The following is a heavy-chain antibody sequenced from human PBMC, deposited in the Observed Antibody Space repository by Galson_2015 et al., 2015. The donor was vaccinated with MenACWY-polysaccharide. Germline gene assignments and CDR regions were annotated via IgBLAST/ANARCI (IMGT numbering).Heavy chain of an antibody. Sequence: SLRLSCAASGFTFSNYGMSWVRQAPGKGLEWVADIKYDGSDERYAESVRGRFTISRDNTKNSVYLQMNSLRAEDTAVYFCARDHRDDYWGQGALATVYS. J-gene: IGHJ4*02. V-gene: IGHV3-7*01. CDR1: GFTFSNYG. D-gene: IGHD1-14*01. CDR2: IKYDGSDE. CDR3: ARDHRDDY.